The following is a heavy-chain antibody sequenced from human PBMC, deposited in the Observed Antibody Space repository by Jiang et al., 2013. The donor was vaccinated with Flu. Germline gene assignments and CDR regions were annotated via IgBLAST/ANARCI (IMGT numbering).Heavy chain of an antibody. V-gene: IGHV4-4*07. Sequence: GSGLVKPSETLSLTCTVSGGSISSYYWSWIRQPAGKGLEWIGRIYTSGSTNYNPSLKSRVTMSVDTSKNQFSLKLSSVTAADTAVYYCAREPALAAAGENDYWGQGTLVTVSS. CDR2: IYTSGST. CDR3: AREPALAAAGENDY. J-gene: IGHJ4*02. D-gene: IGHD6-13*01. CDR1: GGSISSYY.